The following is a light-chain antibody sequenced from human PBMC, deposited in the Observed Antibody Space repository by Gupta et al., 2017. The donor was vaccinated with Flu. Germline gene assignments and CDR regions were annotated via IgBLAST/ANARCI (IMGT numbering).Light chain of an antibody. CDR1: QNRVYKDGNTY. J-gene: IGKJ2*01. CDR2: DVS. V-gene: IGKV2-30*01. CDR3: MSGTPHLT. Sequence: VVMTQSPLSLPVTRGQPASISCRSSQNRVYKDGNTYLHGFQQRPGKSPRLRIYDVSNRDSGVPDRFSGRVSGTDFNLNIRRVEAEDVGMYEYMSGTPHLTFGQGTKVEI.